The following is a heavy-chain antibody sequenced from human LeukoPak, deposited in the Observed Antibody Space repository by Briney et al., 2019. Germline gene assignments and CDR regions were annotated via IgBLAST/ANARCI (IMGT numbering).Heavy chain of an antibody. CDR3: ARDRIVSGYSEGFDY. Sequence: SETLSLTCTVSGGSLRSYYLTWIRQPAGKGLEWIGRINTSGSTNYNHSLKSRVTMSVDTSKNELSLSLTSVTAAEKAVYYCARDRIVSGYSEGFDYWGQGTLVTVSA. V-gene: IGHV4-4*07. CDR1: GGSLRSYY. J-gene: IGHJ4*02. D-gene: IGHD3-22*01. CDR2: INTSGST.